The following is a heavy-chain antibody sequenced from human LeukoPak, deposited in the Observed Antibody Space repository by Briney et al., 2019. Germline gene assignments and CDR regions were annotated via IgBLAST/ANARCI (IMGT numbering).Heavy chain of an antibody. Sequence: SETLSLTCTVSGVSISSGGYYWSWIRQHPGKGLEWIGYIYYSGSTYYNPSLKSRVTISVDTSKNQFSLKLSSVTAADTAVYYCARVAWYGLNWYFDLWGRGTLVTVSS. V-gene: IGHV4-31*03. CDR2: IYYSGST. J-gene: IGHJ2*01. D-gene: IGHD2-15*01. CDR3: ARVAWYGLNWYFDL. CDR1: GVSISSGGYY.